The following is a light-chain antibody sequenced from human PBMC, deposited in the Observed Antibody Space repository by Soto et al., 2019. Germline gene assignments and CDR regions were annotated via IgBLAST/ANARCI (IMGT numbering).Light chain of an antibody. J-gene: IGKJ5*01. CDR2: GAS. V-gene: IGKV3-15*01. CDR1: QSVSSN. Sequence: EIVMTQSPATLSVSPGERATLSCRASQSVSSNLAWYQQKPGQALRRLIYGASTRATGIPARFSGSGSGTEFTLTINSLQSEDFAVYYWQKYNNWPPITFGQGTRLESK. CDR3: QKYNNWPPIT.